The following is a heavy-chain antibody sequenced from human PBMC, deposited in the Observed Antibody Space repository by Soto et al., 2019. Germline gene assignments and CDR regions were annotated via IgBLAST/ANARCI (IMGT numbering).Heavy chain of an antibody. CDR2: IYYSGST. Sequence: QVQLQESGPGLVKPSQTLSLTCTVSGGSISSGDYYWSWIRQPPGKGLEWIGYIYYSGSTYYNPALKIRVTIPVTTSKNQFSVKLSLVTAADTAVYYCARAGGFGATTIDYWGQGTLVTVSS. V-gene: IGHV4-30-4*01. CDR1: GGSISSGDYY. CDR3: ARAGGFGATTIDY. D-gene: IGHD3-10*01. J-gene: IGHJ4*02.